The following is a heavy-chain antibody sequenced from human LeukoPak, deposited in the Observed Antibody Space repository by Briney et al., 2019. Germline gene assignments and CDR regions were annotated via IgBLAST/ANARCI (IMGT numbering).Heavy chain of an antibody. J-gene: IGHJ4*02. CDR3: ARRDYYDSSGYSPLFDY. D-gene: IGHD3-22*01. CDR1: GFIFSSYA. V-gene: IGHV3-23*01. Sequence: GGSLRLSCAASGFIFSSYAMSWVRQAPGQGLEWVSGMSGNGGTTYYADSVKGRFTIPRDNSKNTLYLQMNNLRVEDTAVYYCARRDYYDSSGYSPLFDYWGQGTLVTVSS. CDR2: MSGNGGTT.